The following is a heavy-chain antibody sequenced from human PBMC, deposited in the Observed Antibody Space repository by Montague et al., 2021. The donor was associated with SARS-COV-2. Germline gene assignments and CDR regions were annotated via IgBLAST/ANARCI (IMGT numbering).Heavy chain of an antibody. V-gene: IGHV3-48*03. CDR1: GFTFGYYD. D-gene: IGHD3-16*02. Sequence: YRSLSLSASGFTFGYYDMNWVRQAPGKGPEWISYISTSAYTTSYAGSVKGRFTISRDNGKNSLYLQMNSLRVEDTAVYYCTRDYRSVVGDGLDIWGQGTKVTVSS. J-gene: IGHJ3*02. CDR3: TRDYRSVVGDGLDI. CDR2: ISTSAYTT.